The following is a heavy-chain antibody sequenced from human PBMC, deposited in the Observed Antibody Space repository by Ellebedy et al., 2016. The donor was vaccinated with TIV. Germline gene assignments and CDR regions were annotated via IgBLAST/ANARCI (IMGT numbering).Heavy chain of an antibody. J-gene: IGHJ4*02. Sequence: PGGSLRLSCAASGFTFSSFTMNWVRQAPGKGLEWDSSISSSSTYIHYGDSVKGRFTISRDNAKNSLYLQMNSLRVEDTAIYYCARPAAAYSSSWYDFDCWGQGTLVAVSS. CDR2: ISSSSTYI. D-gene: IGHD6-13*01. CDR3: ARPAAAYSSSWYDFDC. V-gene: IGHV3-21*01. CDR1: GFTFSSFT.